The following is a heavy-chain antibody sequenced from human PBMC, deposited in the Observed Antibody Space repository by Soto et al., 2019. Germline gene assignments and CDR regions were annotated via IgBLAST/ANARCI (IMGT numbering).Heavy chain of an antibody. D-gene: IGHD5-12*01. V-gene: IGHV3-9*01. CDR1: GFTFDDYA. Sequence: HPGGSLRLSCAASGFTFDDYAMHWVRQAPGKGLEWVSGISWNSGSIGYADSVKGRFTISRDNAKNSLYLQMNSLRAEDTALYYCAKAFYLVATITRGWAFDIWGQGTMVTVSS. J-gene: IGHJ3*02. CDR2: ISWNSGSI. CDR3: AKAFYLVATITRGWAFDI.